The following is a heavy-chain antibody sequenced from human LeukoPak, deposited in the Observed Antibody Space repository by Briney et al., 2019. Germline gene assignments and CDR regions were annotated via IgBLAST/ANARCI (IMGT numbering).Heavy chain of an antibody. Sequence: ASVKVSCKASGYTFTGYYMHWVRQAPGQGLEWMGWINPNSGGTNYAQKFQGWVTMTRNTSINTAYMELSRLRSDDTAVYYCARGRRPITMVRGVIITGDAFDIWGQGTMVTVSS. CDR2: INPNSGGT. J-gene: IGHJ3*02. D-gene: IGHD3-10*01. CDR3: ARGRRPITMVRGVIITGDAFDI. V-gene: IGHV1-2*04. CDR1: GYTFTGYY.